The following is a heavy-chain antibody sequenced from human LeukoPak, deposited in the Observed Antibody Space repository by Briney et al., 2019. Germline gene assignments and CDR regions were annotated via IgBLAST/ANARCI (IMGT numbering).Heavy chain of an antibody. V-gene: IGHV1-2*06. J-gene: IGHJ5*02. CDR3: ARASQKYNWFDP. Sequence: GASVKVSCKASGYTFTGYYMHWVRQAPGQGLEWMGRINPNSGGTNYAQKFQGRVTMARDTSISTAYMELSRLGSDDTAVYYCARASQKYNWFDPWGQGTLVTVSS. CDR1: GYTFTGYY. CDR2: INPNSGGT.